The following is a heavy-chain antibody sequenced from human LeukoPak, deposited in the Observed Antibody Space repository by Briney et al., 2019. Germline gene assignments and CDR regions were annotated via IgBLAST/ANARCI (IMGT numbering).Heavy chain of an antibody. CDR1: GGTFSSYA. Sequence: ASVKVSCKASGGTFSSYAISWVRQAPGQGLEWMGRIIPILGIANYALKFQGRVTITADKSTSTAYMELSSLRSEDTAVYYCARMKSPHYYDSSGYVDAFDIWGQGTMVTVSS. J-gene: IGHJ3*02. V-gene: IGHV1-69*04. CDR2: IIPILGIA. CDR3: ARMKSPHYYDSSGYVDAFDI. D-gene: IGHD3-22*01.